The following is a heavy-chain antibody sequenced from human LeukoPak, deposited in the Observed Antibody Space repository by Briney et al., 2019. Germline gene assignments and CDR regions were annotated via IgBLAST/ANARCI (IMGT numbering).Heavy chain of an antibody. CDR3: ARDLLKKASWFDP. CDR1: GFTFSSYE. J-gene: IGHJ5*02. V-gene: IGHV3-48*03. CDR2: ISSSGSTI. Sequence: PGGSLRLSCAASGFTFSSYEMNWVRQAPGKGLEWVSYISSSGSTIYYADSVKGRFTISRDNAKNSLYLQMNSLRAEDTAVYYCARDLLKKASWFDPWGQGTLVTVSS.